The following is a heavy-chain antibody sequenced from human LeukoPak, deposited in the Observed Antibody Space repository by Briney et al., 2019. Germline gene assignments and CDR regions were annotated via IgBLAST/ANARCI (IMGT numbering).Heavy chain of an antibody. V-gene: IGHV3-9*01. D-gene: IGHD4-23*01. CDR3: ARDSPDYGGKGFDY. Sequence: PGGSLRLSCAASGFTFDDYAMHWVRQAPGKGLEWVSGISWNSGSIGYADSVKGRFTISRDDSKNSLYLQMNSLRAEDTAIYYCARDSPDYGGKGFDYWGQGTLVTVSS. CDR1: GFTFDDYA. CDR2: ISWNSGSI. J-gene: IGHJ4*02.